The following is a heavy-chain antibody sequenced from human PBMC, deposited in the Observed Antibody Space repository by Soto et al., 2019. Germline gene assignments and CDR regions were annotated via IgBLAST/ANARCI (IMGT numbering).Heavy chain of an antibody. CDR2: ISYDGSNK. V-gene: IGHV3-30*18. CDR1: GFTFSSYG. D-gene: IGHD4-17*01. J-gene: IGHJ6*02. Sequence: QVQLVESGGGVVQPGRSLRLSCAASGFTFSSYGMHWVRQAPGKGLEWVAVISYDGSNKYYADSVKGRFTISRDNSKNTLYLQMNSLRAEDTAVYYCAKDALSTVVMGYYYYGMDVWGQGTTATVSS. CDR3: AKDALSTVVMGYYYYGMDV.